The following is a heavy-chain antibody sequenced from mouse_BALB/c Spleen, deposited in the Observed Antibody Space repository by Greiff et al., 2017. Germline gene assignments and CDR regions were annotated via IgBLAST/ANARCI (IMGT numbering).Heavy chain of an antibody. CDR1: GFTFSSYA. Sequence: EVKLMESGGGLVKPGGSLKLSCAASGFTFSSYAMSWVRQTPEKRLEWVASISSGGSTYYPDSVKGRFTISRDNARNILYLQMSSLRSEDTAMYYCARGGHYYGSSRYWYFDVWGAGTTVTVSS. D-gene: IGHD1-1*01. V-gene: IGHV5-6-5*01. CDR2: ISSGGST. J-gene: IGHJ1*01. CDR3: ARGGHYYGSSRYWYFDV.